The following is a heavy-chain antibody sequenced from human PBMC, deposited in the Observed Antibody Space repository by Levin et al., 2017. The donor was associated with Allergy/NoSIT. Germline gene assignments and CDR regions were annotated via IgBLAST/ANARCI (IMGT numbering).Heavy chain of an antibody. Sequence: SETLSLTCAVYGGSFSGYYWSWIRQPPGKGLEWIGEINHSGSTNYNPSLKSRVTISVDTSKNQFSLKLSSVTAADTAVYYCASGRESRNIAAAGMNMWGQGTLVTVSS. CDR3: ASGRESRNIAAAGMNM. CDR1: GGSFSGYY. D-gene: IGHD6-13*01. V-gene: IGHV4-34*01. CDR2: INHSGST. J-gene: IGHJ4*02.